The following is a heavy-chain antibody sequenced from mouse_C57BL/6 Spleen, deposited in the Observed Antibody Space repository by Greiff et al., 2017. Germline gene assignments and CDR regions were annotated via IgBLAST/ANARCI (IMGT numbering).Heavy chain of an antibody. CDR2: INPSTGGT. V-gene: IGHV1-42*01. D-gene: IGHD1-1*02. CDR3: ARVTMGYFDY. CDR1: GYSFTGYY. J-gene: IGHJ2*01. Sequence: EVQLQQSGPELVKPGASVKISCKASGYSFTGYYMNWVKQSPEKSLEWIGEINPSTGGTTYNQKFKAKATLTVDKSSSTAYMQLKSLTSEDSAVYDCARVTMGYFDYWGQGTTLTVSS.